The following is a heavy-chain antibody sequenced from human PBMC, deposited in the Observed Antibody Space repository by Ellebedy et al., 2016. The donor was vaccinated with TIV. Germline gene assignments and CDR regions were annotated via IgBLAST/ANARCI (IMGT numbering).Heavy chain of an antibody. J-gene: IGHJ4*02. V-gene: IGHV3-23*01. D-gene: IGHD3-9*01. CDR1: GFTFDTYA. Sequence: GGSLRLXCAASGFTFDTYAMSWVRQAPGKGLEWVADIFGSGDNTDYADSVKGRFIISRDNSKNTLYLQMNSLRAEDTALYYCAKVRFDWLHDFDYWGQGTLVTVSS. CDR3: AKVRFDWLHDFDY. CDR2: IFGSGDNT.